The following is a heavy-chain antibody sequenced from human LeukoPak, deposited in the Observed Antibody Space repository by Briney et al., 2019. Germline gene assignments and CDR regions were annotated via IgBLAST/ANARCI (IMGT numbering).Heavy chain of an antibody. CDR3: ARDKNGEFDY. V-gene: IGHV4-59*01. CDR2: IYYSGST. D-gene: IGHD2-8*01. CDR1: GGSISSYY. J-gene: IGHJ4*02. Sequence: PSETLSLTCTVSGGSISSYYWSWIRQPPGKGLEWIGYIYYSGSTNYNPSLKSRVTISVDTSKNQFSLKLGSVTAADTAVYYCARDKNGEFDYWGQGTLVTVSS.